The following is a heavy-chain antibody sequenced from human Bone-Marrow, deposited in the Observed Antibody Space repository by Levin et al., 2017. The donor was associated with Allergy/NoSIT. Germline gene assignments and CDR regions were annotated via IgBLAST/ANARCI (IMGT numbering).Heavy chain of an antibody. CDR3: ARVGNYAVVADAFDL. J-gene: IGHJ3*01. D-gene: IGHD1-7*01. Sequence: AGGSLRLSCAASQFIFDDHAMSWVRQAPGKGLEWVSGITWNSGTTGYADSVKGRFTISRDNAKNTLYLQMNSLRVEETALYYCARVGNYAVVADAFDLWGQGKMVTVSS. CDR1: QFIFDDHA. CDR2: ITWNSGTT. V-gene: IGHV3-20*04.